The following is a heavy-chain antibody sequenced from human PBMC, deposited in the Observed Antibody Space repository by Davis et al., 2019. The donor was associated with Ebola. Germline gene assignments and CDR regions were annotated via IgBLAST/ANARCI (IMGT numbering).Heavy chain of an antibody. CDR2: VSHRGST. Sequence: MPGGSLRLSCAVYGGSFSDNYYTWIRQPPGRGLEWIGEVSHRGSTIYTPSFKSRVTISVDTSKNQFSLKLTSVTAADTAVYYCGSGRDYTWNYWGQGTLVTVSP. J-gene: IGHJ4*02. V-gene: IGHV4-34*01. CDR1: GGSFSDNY. D-gene: IGHD1-20*01. CDR3: GSGRDYTWNY.